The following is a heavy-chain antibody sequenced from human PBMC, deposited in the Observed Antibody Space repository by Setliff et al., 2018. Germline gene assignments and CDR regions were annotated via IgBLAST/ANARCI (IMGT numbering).Heavy chain of an antibody. CDR3: ARVVKDPWRLGVWFDP. D-gene: IGHD3-16*01. CDR1: GGLIYDHW. V-gene: IGHV4-4*07. CDR2: VYSDGDT. J-gene: IGHJ5*02. Sequence: PSETLSLTCSVSGGLIYDHWWTWVRQPAGEEFQWIGRVYSDGDTEYNPSLKSRVTISVDTSNNQFSLHLTSVTAADTARYFCARVVKDPWRLGVWFDPWGQGTLVTVSS.